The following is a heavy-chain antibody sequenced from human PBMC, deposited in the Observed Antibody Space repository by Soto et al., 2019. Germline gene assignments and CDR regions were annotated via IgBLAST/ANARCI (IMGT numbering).Heavy chain of an antibody. J-gene: IGHJ4*02. CDR3: WSRVCYGHVAFDY. Sequence: GGSLILSCAASGFTFSSYWMSWVRQAPGKGLEWVANIKQDGSEKYYVDSVKGRFTISRDNAKNSLYLQMNSLRAEDTAVYYCWSRVCYGHVAFDYWGQGPRVTV. D-gene: IGHD2-2*01. CDR1: GFTFSSYW. V-gene: IGHV3-7*03. CDR2: IKQDGSEK.